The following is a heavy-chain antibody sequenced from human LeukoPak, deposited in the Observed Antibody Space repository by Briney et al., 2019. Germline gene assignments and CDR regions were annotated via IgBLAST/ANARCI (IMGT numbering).Heavy chain of an antibody. CDR1: GFTFSDCY. D-gene: IGHD3-9*01. CDR3: ARALTGTGFDY. J-gene: IGHJ4*02. Sequence: GGSLRLSCVASGFTFSDCYMSWIRQAPGKGLEWVSYISSSGSTIYYADSVKGRFTISRDNAKNSLYLHINSLRAEDTAVYYCARALTGTGFDYWGQGTLVTVSS. V-gene: IGHV3-11*01. CDR2: ISSSGSTI.